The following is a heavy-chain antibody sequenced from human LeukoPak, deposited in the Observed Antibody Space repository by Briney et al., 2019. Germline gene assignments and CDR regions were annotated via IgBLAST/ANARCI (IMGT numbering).Heavy chain of an antibody. V-gene: IGHV4-31*03. Sequence: PSETLSLTCTVSGGSISSGGYYWSWIRQHPGKGLEWIGYIYYSGSTYHNPSLKSRVTISVDTSKNQFSLKLSSVTAADTAVYYCAGSTSPEAFDYWGQGTLVTVSS. CDR1: GGSISSGGYY. CDR2: IYYSGST. D-gene: IGHD6-6*01. J-gene: IGHJ4*02. CDR3: AGSTSPEAFDY.